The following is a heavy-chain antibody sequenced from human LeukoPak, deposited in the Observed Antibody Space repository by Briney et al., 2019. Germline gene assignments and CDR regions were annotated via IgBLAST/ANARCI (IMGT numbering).Heavy chain of an antibody. CDR1: GASFSSSAYY. CDR2: IYYSGST. V-gene: IGHV4-39*01. J-gene: IGHJ4*02. CDR3: ARHAGGIAAAGTRPFDY. D-gene: IGHD6-13*01. Sequence: SETLSLTCTVSGASFSSSAYYWGWIRQPPGKGLEWIGSIYYSGSTYYNPSLKSRVTMSVDTSKNQFSLKLSSVTAADTAVYYCARHAGGIAAAGTRPFDYWGQGTLVTVSS.